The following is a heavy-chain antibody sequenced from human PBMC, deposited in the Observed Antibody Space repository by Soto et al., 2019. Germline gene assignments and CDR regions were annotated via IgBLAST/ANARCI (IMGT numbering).Heavy chain of an antibody. CDR2: ISWNSGSI. V-gene: IGHV3-9*01. Sequence: EVQLVESGGGLVQPGRSLRLSCAASGFTFDDYAMHWVRQAPGKGLEWVSGISWNSGSIGYADSVKGRFTISRDNAKNSLYLQMNSLRAEDTALYYCAKDIAVNYYGMDAWGQGTTVTVSS. D-gene: IGHD4-17*01. CDR3: AKDIAVNYYGMDA. J-gene: IGHJ6*02. CDR1: GFTFDDYA.